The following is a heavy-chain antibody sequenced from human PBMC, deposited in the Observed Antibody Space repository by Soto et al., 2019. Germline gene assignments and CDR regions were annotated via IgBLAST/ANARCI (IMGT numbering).Heavy chain of an antibody. V-gene: IGHV4-39*01. Sequence: QLQLQESGPGLVKTSETLSLTCIVSGDSISSSSYYWGWIRPPPGKGLEWMGSVYFSGATNCNSAPKRRVTISVDTSKNQFSLKLSSVTAADTAVYYCARVRRSGWYLDYWGQGTLVTVSS. J-gene: IGHJ4*02. CDR1: GDSISSSSYY. CDR3: ARVRRSGWYLDY. D-gene: IGHD6-19*01. CDR2: VYFSGAT.